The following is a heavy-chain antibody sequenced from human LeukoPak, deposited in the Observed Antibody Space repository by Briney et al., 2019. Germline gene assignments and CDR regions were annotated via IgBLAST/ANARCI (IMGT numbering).Heavy chain of an antibody. J-gene: IGHJ4*02. Sequence: GGSLRLSCAASGFTFSIYAVSWVRQAPGKGLEWVSAISGSGGSTYYADSVKGRFTISRDNSKNTLYLQINSLRAEDTAVYYCAKRVGTSPGYFDYWGQGTLVTVSS. D-gene: IGHD2-21*02. CDR2: ISGSGGST. CDR1: GFTFSIYA. CDR3: AKRVGTSPGYFDY. V-gene: IGHV3-23*01.